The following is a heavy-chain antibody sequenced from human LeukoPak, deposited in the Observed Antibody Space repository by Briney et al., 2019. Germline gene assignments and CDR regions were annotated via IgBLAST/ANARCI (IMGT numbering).Heavy chain of an antibody. Sequence: GGSLRLSCAASGFTFSNNWMSWVRQSPEKGLEWVANIKQDASEKFYGASVKGRFTIARDNGKNSLYLQMNSLRAEDTAVYYCTRGYMDVWGKGTTVTVSS. V-gene: IGHV3-7*01. CDR1: GFTFSNNW. CDR2: IKQDASEK. J-gene: IGHJ6*03. CDR3: TRGYMDV.